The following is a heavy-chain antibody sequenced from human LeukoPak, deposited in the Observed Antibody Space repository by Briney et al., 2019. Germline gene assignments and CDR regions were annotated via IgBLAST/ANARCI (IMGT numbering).Heavy chain of an antibody. CDR3: TRDQMNY. D-gene: IGHD5-24*01. CDR2: ICRNGDS. Sequence: GWSVRLSCTASEFTVSRNYMLWVRQAPGKGLEWVSLICRNGDSNYADSVKGRFTISRDTSKNTVSLQVNSLRVEDTAMYYCTRDQMNYWGQGTLV. V-gene: IGHV3-53*01. CDR1: EFTVSRNY. J-gene: IGHJ4*02.